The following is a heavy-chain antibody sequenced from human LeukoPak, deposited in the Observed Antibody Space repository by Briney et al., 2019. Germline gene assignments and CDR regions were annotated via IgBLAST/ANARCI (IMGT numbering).Heavy chain of an antibody. J-gene: IGHJ6*02. V-gene: IGHV1-18*01. CDR1: GYTFTIYG. CDR2: ISAYNGNT. D-gene: IGHD2-2*01. Sequence: ASVKVSCKASGYTFTIYGISWVRQAPGQGLEWMGWISAYNGNTNYAQKLQGRVTMTTDTSTSTAYMELRSLRSDDTAVYYCARVYCSSTSCQYYYYYGMDVWGQGTTVTVSS. CDR3: ARVYCSSTSCQYYYYYGMDV.